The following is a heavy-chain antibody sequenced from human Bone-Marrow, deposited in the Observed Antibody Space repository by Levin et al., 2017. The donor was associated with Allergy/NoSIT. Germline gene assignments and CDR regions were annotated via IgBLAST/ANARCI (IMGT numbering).Heavy chain of an antibody. D-gene: IGHD3-22*01. CDR2: IRSTSTPI. CDR1: GFNFNIYS. Sequence: GGSLRLSCEASGFNFNIYSMGWVRQAPGKGLEWVSHIRSTSTPINYADSVKGRFSISRDNAKNSLSLQMNNLSDDDTAMYYCARVGHFYDVSGYYSFAFDMWGQGTMVTVSS. CDR3: ARVGHFYDVSGYYSFAFDM. J-gene: IGHJ3*02. V-gene: IGHV3-48*02.